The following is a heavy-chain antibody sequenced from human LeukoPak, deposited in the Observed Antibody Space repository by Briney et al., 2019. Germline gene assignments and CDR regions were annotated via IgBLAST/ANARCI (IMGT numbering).Heavy chain of an antibody. CDR1: GFTLSSYV. D-gene: IGHD1-26*01. Sequence: GGSLRLSCAASGFTLSSYVMSWVRQAPGKGLEWVSAISGSGGSTYYADSVKGRFTISRDNSKNTLYLQMNSLRAEDTAVYYCANTYIVGATMYYFDYWGQGTLVTVSS. CDR3: ANTYIVGATMYYFDY. V-gene: IGHV3-23*01. J-gene: IGHJ4*02. CDR2: ISGSGGST.